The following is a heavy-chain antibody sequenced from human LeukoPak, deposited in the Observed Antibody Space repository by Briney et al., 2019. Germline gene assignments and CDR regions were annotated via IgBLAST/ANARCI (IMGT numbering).Heavy chain of an antibody. D-gene: IGHD2-15*01. CDR1: GGSISSSSYY. J-gene: IGHJ5*02. CDR3: GRLDCGGGSCYRFAP. CDR2: IYYSGST. Sequence: PSETLSLTCTVSGGSISSSSYYWGWIRQPPGKGLEWIGSIYYSGSTYYNPSLKSRVTISVDTSKNQFSLKLSSVTAADTALYYCGRLDCGGGSCYRFAPWGQGTLVTVSS. V-gene: IGHV4-39*01.